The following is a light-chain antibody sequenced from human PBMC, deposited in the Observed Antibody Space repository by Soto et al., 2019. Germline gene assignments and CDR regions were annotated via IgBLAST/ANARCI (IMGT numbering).Light chain of an antibody. CDR3: QSHDSSLSGSRV. V-gene: IGLV1-40*01. J-gene: IGLJ3*02. CDR1: SSNIGAGYD. Sequence: QSVLTQPPSVSGAPGQRVTTSCTGSSSNIGAGYDVHWYQQLPGTAPKLLIYGNSNRPSGVPDRFSGSKSGTSASLAITGLQAEDEADYYCQSHDSSLSGSRVFGGGTKLTVL. CDR2: GNS.